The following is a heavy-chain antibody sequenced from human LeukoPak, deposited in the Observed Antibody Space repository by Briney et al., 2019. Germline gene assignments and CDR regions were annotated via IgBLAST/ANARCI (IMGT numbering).Heavy chain of an antibody. V-gene: IGHV1-2*02. D-gene: IGHD3-22*01. CDR1: GYTFTGYY. J-gene: IGHJ4*02. Sequence: ASVKVSCKASGYTFTGYYMYWVPQAPGQGLEWMGWINPNSGGTNYAQKFQGRVTMTRDTSISTAYMELSGLRSDDTAVYYCAGSTWLYYYHSSGPNYFDYWGQGTLVTVSS. CDR3: AGSTWLYYYHSSGPNYFDY. CDR2: INPNSGGT.